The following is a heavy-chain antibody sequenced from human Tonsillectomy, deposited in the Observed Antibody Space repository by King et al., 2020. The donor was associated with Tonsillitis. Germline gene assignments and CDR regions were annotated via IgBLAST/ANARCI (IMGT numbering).Heavy chain of an antibody. V-gene: IGHV4-59*01. CDR1: GGSIRNYY. J-gene: IGHJ4*02. CDR2: IYSSGSI. Sequence: VQLQESGPGLVKPSETLSLTCTVSGGSIRNYYWSWIRQTPGKGLEWIGYIYSSGSIYYNPSLKSRVTISVDASKNQFSLKLTSVTAADTPVYYCARGGAYGSGSYFGYWGQGTLVTVSS. CDR3: ARGGAYGSGSYFGY. D-gene: IGHD3-10*01.